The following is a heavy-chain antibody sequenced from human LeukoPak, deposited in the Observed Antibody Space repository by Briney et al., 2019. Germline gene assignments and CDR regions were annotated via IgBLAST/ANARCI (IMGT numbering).Heavy chain of an antibody. CDR1: GGSTSSDY. Sequence: SSETLSLTCTVSGGSTSSDYWSWIRQSPGKGVEWVGYVYNSGDTGKNPSLKSRVTILLDTSKNQCSLKLTSVSAADTAVYYCARLKLGACFDLWGRGTLVTVSS. V-gene: IGHV4-59*08. CDR3: ARLKLGACFDL. CDR2: VYNSGDT. J-gene: IGHJ2*01. D-gene: IGHD3-16*01.